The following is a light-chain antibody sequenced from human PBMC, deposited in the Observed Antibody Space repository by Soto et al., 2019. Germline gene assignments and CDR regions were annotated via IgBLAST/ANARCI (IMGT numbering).Light chain of an antibody. J-gene: IGLJ1*01. CDR3: TSYTRTSTFV. Sequence: QSVLTQPASVSGSPGQSISISCTGSSSDVGAYNYVAWYQQQPGKAPKLLIYEVDNRPSGISHRFSGSKSGNTASLTISGLQTEDEADYYCTSYTRTSTFVFGTGTKVTVL. CDR1: SSDVGAYNY. V-gene: IGLV2-14*01. CDR2: EVD.